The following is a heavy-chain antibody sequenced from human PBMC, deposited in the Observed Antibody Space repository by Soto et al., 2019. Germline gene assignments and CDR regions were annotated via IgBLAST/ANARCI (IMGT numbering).Heavy chain of an antibody. CDR3: AGRLAARHYYYYGMDV. V-gene: IGHV1-69*06. J-gene: IGHJ6*02. CDR1: GGTLSSYA. CDR2: IIPIFGTT. D-gene: IGHD6-6*01. Sequence: SVKVSCKASGGTLSSYAIGWVRQAPGQGLEWMRGIIPIFGTTNYAQKYKDRVTITANKSTSTAYMELSSLRSEDLSVYYCAGRLAARHYYYYGMDVWGQGTTVTVSS.